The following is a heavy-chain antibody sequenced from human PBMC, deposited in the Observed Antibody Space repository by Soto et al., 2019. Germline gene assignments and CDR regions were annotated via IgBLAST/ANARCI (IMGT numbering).Heavy chain of an antibody. CDR2: IWYDGSDK. J-gene: IGHJ5*02. D-gene: IGHD4-17*01. CDR3: ARGYADYKS. CDR1: GIVFGTYG. V-gene: IGHV3-33*01. Sequence: GGSLRLSCEASGIVFGTYGMHWVRQAPGKGLEWVAAIWYDGSDKYYRDSVKGRFTISRDNSKNTLYLQMNSLSAEDTAVYYCARGYADYKSWGQGTPVTVSS.